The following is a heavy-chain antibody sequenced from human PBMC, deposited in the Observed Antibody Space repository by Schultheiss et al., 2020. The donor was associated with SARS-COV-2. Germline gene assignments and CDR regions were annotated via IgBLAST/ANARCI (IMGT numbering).Heavy chain of an antibody. V-gene: IGHV3-21*05. D-gene: IGHD1-26*01. J-gene: IGHJ6*02. Sequence: GGSLRLSCAASGFTFSTAWMSWVRQAPGKGLEWVSYISSSSSYIYYADSVKGRFTISRDNSKNTLYLQMNSLRAEDTAVYYCAKERVGAPQRTKYYYYYYGMDVWGQGTTVTVSS. CDR3: AKERVGAPQRTKYYYYYYGMDV. CDR1: GFTFSTAW. CDR2: ISSSSSYI.